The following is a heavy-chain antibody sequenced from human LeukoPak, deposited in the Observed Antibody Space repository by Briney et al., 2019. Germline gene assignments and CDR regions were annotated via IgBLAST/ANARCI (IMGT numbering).Heavy chain of an antibody. D-gene: IGHD2-8*01. CDR2: INPSGGST. Sequence: ASVKVSCKASGYTFTSYYMHWVRQAPGQGLEWMGIINPSGGSTSYAQKFQGRVTMTRDTSTSTVYMELSSLRSEDTAVYYCARGDIVLMVSILPFDYWGQGTLVTVSS. CDR3: ARGDIVLMVSILPFDY. CDR1: GYTFTSYY. V-gene: IGHV1-46*01. J-gene: IGHJ4*02.